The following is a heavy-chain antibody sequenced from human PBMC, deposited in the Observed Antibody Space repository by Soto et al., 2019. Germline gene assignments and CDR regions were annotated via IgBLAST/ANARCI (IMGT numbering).Heavy chain of an antibody. V-gene: IGHV1-69*13. J-gene: IGHJ6*04. CDR1: GGTFSSYA. D-gene: IGHD6-13*01. CDR2: IIPIFGTA. CDR3: AVYRIAAAGKGDIGYYYYYGMDV. Sequence: SVKVSCKASGGTFSSYAISWVRQAPGQGLEWMGGIIPIFGTANYAQKFQGSVTITADESTSTAYMVLGSLRSEDTAVYYCAVYRIAAAGKGDIGYYYYYGMDVWGKGPTVTVSS.